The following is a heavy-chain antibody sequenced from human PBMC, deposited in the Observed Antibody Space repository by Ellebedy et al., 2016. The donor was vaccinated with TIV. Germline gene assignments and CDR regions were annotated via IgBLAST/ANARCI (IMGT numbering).Heavy chain of an antibody. CDR1: GFPFSSYA. V-gene: IGHV3-23*01. J-gene: IGHJ6*03. D-gene: IGHD1-26*01. CDR2: ISDAGVST. CDR3: AKGPTTRYYYMDV. Sequence: GESLKISXAASGFPFSSYAMSWVRQAPGKGLEWVSAISDAGVSTYYADSVKVRFTISRDNSKNTLYLQMNSLRAEDTAVYYCAKGPTTRYYYMDVWGKGTTVTVSS.